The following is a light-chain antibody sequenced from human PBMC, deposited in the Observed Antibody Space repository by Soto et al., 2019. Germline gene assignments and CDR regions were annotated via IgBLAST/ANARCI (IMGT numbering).Light chain of an antibody. CDR1: SSNIGAGYP. J-gene: IGLJ3*02. CDR2: G. CDR3: QSYDSSLSRRWV. V-gene: IGLV1-40*01. Sequence: QSVLTQPPSVSGAPGQRVTISCTGSSSNIGAGYPVHWYQQLPGTAPKLLVAGNRPSGVPDRFSVSMSGASASLAITGLQAEDEDDYYCQSYDSSLSRRWVFGGGTQLTVL.